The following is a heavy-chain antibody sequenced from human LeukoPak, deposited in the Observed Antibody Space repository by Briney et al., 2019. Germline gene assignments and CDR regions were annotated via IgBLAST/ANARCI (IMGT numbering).Heavy chain of an antibody. D-gene: IGHD5-18*01. J-gene: IGHJ6*02. CDR1: GYTFTSYY. Sequence: VASVKVSCKASGYTFTSYYMHWVRQAPGQGLEWMGIINPSGGSTSYAQKFQGRVTMTRDTSTGTVYMELSSLRSEDTAVYYCAREVWMGGYSTNASGGIDGMDVWGQGTTVTVSS. V-gene: IGHV1-46*01. CDR3: AREVWMGGYSTNASGGIDGMDV. CDR2: INPSGGST.